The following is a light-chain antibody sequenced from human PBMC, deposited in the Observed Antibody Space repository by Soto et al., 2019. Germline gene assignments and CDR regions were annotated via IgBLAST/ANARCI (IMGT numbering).Light chain of an antibody. CDR1: SSDIGADND. J-gene: IGLJ3*02. CDR2: NNN. Sequence: QSVLTQPPSVSGAPGQRVTISCTGSSSDIGADNDVHWYQQLPGTAPRLLIYNNNNRPSGVPDRFSGSKSDTSASLAITGLQADDEADYYCQSYDSSLSASVFGGGTKVTVL. V-gene: IGLV1-40*01. CDR3: QSYDSSLSASV.